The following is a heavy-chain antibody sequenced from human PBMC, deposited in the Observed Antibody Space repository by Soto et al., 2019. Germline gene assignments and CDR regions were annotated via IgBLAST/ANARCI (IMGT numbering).Heavy chain of an antibody. CDR3: AATGGAFWSCYPPLYYYYYGMGC. CDR2: IDVGSGNT. V-gene: IGHV1-58*01. D-gene: IGHD3-3*01. Sequence: QMQLVQSGPEVKKPGTSVKVSCKASGFTFTSSAVKWVRQARGQRFEWIGWIDVGSGNTNYAQKLQERVTITRYMSTSTAYMELSSLRSEDTAVYYCAATGGAFWSCYPPLYYYYYGMGCWGQGTTFTVSS. J-gene: IGHJ6*02. CDR1: GFTFTSSA.